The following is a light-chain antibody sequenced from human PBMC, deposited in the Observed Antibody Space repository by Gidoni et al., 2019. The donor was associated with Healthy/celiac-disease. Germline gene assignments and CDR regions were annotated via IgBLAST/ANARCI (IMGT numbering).Light chain of an antibody. Sequence: EIASSQSPATLSLSPGERATLSCRASQSVSSYLSWYQQKPGQAPRLLIYDASNRATGIPARCSGSGSGTEFTLTISSLEPEDFAVYYCQQRSNWPKSTFGGGTKVEIK. J-gene: IGKJ4*01. V-gene: IGKV3-11*01. CDR3: QQRSNWPKST. CDR2: DAS. CDR1: QSVSSY.